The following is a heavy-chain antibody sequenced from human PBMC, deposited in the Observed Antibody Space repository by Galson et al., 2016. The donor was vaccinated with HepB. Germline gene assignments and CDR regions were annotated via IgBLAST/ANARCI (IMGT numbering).Heavy chain of an antibody. J-gene: IGHJ6*02. CDR3: ARDKSFYYYGMDV. CDR2: ISYHGSDK. V-gene: IGHV3-30-3*01. Sequence: SLRLSCAASGFAFSGSAMRWVRQAPGKGLEWVAAISYHGSDKYYADSVKGRVTTSRDNSNNTLYLQMTSLSPEDTAVYYCARDKSFYYYGMDVWGQGTTVTVSS. CDR1: GFAFSGSA.